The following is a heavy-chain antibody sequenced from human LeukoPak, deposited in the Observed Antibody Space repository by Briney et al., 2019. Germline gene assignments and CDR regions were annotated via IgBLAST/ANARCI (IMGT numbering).Heavy chain of an antibody. V-gene: IGHV1-2*02. D-gene: IGHD6-19*01. CDR3: ARAPPYSSGWYIY. Sequence: ASVKVSCKASGYTFTGYYMHWVRQAPGQGLEWMGWINPNSGGTNYAQKFQGRVTMTRDTSISTAYMELSRLRSDDTAVYYCARAPPYSSGWYIYWGQGTLVTVSS. CDR2: INPNSGGT. J-gene: IGHJ4*02. CDR1: GYTFTGYY.